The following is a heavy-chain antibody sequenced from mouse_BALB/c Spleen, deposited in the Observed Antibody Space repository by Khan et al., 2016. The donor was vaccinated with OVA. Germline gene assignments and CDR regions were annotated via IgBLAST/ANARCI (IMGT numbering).Heavy chain of an antibody. D-gene: IGHD2-14*01. Sequence: EVQLQESGPDLVKPGASVKMSCKASGYSFTGYYMNWVKQSPGKSLECIGRVNPNTGNTNYNQKFRGKAILIVDTSSSTAYMELRSLTSEDSAFYYCARGYDFFAYWGQGTLVTVSS. CDR2: VNPNTGNT. J-gene: IGHJ3*01. CDR3: ARGYDFFAY. CDR1: GYSFTGYY. V-gene: IGHV1-26*01.